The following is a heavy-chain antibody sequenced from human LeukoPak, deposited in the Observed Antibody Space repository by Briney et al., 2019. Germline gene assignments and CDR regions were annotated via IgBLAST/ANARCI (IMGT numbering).Heavy chain of an antibody. CDR2: FDPEDGET. V-gene: IGHV1-24*01. CDR3: ATSSIYSVWFDP. J-gene: IGHJ5*02. Sequence: ASVNVSCKVSGYTLTELSMHWVRQAPGKGLEWMGGFDPEDGETIYAQKFQGRVTMTEDTSTDTAYMELSSLRSEDTAVYYCATSSIYSVWFDPWGQGTLVTVSS. CDR1: GYTLTELS. D-gene: IGHD4-11*01.